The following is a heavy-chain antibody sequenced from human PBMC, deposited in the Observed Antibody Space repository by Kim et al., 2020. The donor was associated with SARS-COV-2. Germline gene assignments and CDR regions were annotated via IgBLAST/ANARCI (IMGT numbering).Heavy chain of an antibody. CDR2: INTNTGNP. J-gene: IGHJ6*02. V-gene: IGHV7-4-1*02. CDR3: ARRAKYYDILTADRHYYYGMDV. CDR1: GYTFTSYA. D-gene: IGHD3-9*01. Sequence: ASVKVSCKASGYTFTSYAMNWVRQAPGQGLEWMGWINTNTGNPTYAQGFTGRFVFSLDTSVSTAYLQISSLKAEDTAVYYCARRAKYYDILTADRHYYYGMDVWGQGTTVTVSS.